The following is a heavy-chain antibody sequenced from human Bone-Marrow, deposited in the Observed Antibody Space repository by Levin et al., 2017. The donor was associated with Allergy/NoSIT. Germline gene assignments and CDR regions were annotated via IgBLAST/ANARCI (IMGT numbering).Heavy chain of an antibody. CDR2: ISTRSSYT. V-gene: IGHV3-11*05. J-gene: IGHJ4*02. D-gene: IGHD2-15*01. Sequence: GGSLRLSCAASGFDLSDYYMSWIRQTPGKGLEWIAYISTRSSYTNYADSVKGRFTISRDNDRNLLFLQMNSLRAEDTAVYYCARDGDCASGSCDGYWGQGTLVNVSS. CDR3: ARDGDCASGSCDGY. CDR1: GFDLSDYY.